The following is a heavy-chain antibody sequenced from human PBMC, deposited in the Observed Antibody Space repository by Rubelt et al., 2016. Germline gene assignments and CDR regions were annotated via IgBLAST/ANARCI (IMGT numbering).Heavy chain of an antibody. D-gene: IGHD3-22*01. Sequence: QVTLRESGPALVKPTQTLTLTCTFSGFSRSTSGMCVSWIRQPPGEALEWRARIDWDDDKYYSTSLNTRLTISKDTPTSQVVLTMTNMDPVDTATYYCARILLPDYYDSSGGMDVWGQGTTVTVSS. V-gene: IGHV2-70*13. CDR3: ARILLPDYYDSSGGMDV. CDR2: IDWDDDK. CDR1: GFSRSTSGMC. J-gene: IGHJ6*02.